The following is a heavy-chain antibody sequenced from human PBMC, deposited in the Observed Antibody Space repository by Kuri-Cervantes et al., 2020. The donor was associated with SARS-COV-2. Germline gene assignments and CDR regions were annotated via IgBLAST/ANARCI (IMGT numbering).Heavy chain of an antibody. J-gene: IGHJ4*02. CDR2: IIPILGTA. D-gene: IGHD6-13*01. CDR1: GYTFSSYA. V-gene: IGHV1-69*11. Sequence: SVKVSCKASGYTFSSYAISWVRQAPGQGLEWMGRIIPILGTANYAQKFQGRVTITADESTSTAYMELSSLRSEDTAVYYCASGSIAAAGTLPSFDYWGQGTLVTVSS. CDR3: ASGSIAAAGTLPSFDY.